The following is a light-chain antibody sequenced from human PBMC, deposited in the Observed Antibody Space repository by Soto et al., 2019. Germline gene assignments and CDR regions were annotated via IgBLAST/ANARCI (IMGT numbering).Light chain of an antibody. CDR2: WAS. CDR1: QSVLYSSNHQNY. Sequence: DIVMTQSPDSLAVSLGERATINCKSSQSVLYSSNHQNYLAWYQQKPGQPPQLLIYWASTRESGVPDRFSGSGSGTDSTLTISSLQAEDVAVYYCQQYYTTPLTCGGGTKVEIK. CDR3: QQYYTTPLT. J-gene: IGKJ4*01. V-gene: IGKV4-1*01.